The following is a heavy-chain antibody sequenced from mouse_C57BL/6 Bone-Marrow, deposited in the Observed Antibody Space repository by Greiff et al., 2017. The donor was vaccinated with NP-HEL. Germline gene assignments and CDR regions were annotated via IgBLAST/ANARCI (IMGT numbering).Heavy chain of an antibody. V-gene: IGHV1-50*01. J-gene: IGHJ4*01. CDR3: AATAVVATDAMDY. Sequence: VKLQQSGAELVKPGASVKLSCKASGYTFTSYWMQWVKQRPGQGLEWIGEIDPSDSYTNYNQKFKGKATLTVDTSSSTAYMQLSSLTSEDSAVYYCAATAVVATDAMDYWGQGTSVTVSS. CDR2: IDPSDSYT. CDR1: GYTFTSYW. D-gene: IGHD1-1*01.